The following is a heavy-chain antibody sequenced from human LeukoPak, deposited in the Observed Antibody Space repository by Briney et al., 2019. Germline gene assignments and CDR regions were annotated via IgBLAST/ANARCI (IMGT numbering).Heavy chain of an antibody. V-gene: IGHV5-51*01. CDR3: ARPNGGNTNDDAFDI. D-gene: IGHD2-8*01. CDR1: GYSFTSYW. J-gene: IGHJ3*02. CDR2: IYPADFDT. Sequence: GASLKISCKGSGYSFTSYWIGWVRQLPGKGLEWLAIIYPADFDTSYSPSFQGQVTISADKYISNAYLQWSSLKASDTAMYYCARPNGGNTNDDAFDIWGQGTMVTVSS.